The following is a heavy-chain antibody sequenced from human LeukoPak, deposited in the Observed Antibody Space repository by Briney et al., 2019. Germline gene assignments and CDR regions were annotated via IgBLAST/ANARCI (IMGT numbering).Heavy chain of an antibody. CDR2: IYYSGST. V-gene: IGHV4-59*01. D-gene: IGHD2-15*01. CDR1: GGSISSYY. Sequence: PSETLSLTCTVSGGSISSYYWSWVRQPPGQGLEWIGYIYYSGSTNYNPSLKSRVTISVDTSKNQFSLKLSSVTAADTAVYYCARDSCSGGSCYSDYWGQGTLVTVSS. J-gene: IGHJ4*02. CDR3: ARDSCSGGSCYSDY.